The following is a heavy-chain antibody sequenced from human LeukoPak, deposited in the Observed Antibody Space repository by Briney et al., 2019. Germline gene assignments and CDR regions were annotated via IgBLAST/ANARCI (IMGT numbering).Heavy chain of an antibody. CDR1: GFTFSSTG. V-gene: IGHV3-30*02. D-gene: IGHD6-13*01. CDR3: AKAGGSSWAVLDY. Sequence: GGSLRLSCAASGFTFSSTGMQWVRQAPGKGLEWVAFIRFDGSNTYYADSVKGRLTISRDTSKNTLYLQMNSLRPEDTAVYYCAKAGGSSWAVLDYWGQGTLVTVSS. J-gene: IGHJ4*02. CDR2: IRFDGSNT.